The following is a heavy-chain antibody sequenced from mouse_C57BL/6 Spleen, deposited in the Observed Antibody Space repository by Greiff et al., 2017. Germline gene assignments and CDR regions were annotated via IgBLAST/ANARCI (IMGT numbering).Heavy chain of an antibody. Sequence: QVQLQQSGAELVRPGTSVKLSCKASGYTFTSYWMHWVKQRPGQGLEWIGVIDPSDSYTNYNQKFKGKATLTVATSSSTAYMQLSSLTAEDSAGYYGARDSSGPHAMDYWGQGTSVTVSS. CDR1: GYTFTSYW. D-gene: IGHD3-2*02. CDR3: ARDSSGPHAMDY. V-gene: IGHV1-59*01. CDR2: IDPSDSYT. J-gene: IGHJ4*01.